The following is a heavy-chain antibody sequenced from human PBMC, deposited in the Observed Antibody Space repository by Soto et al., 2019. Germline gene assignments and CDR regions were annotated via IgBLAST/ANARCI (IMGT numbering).Heavy chain of an antibody. CDR3: AKGRGTLAVVSNWFDP. J-gene: IGHJ5*02. Sequence: EVQLVESGGGWVQPGRSLRLSCAASGFTFDVYAMHWVRQAPGKGLEWVSGINWNSGSVGYAESVKGRFTISRDNANNSLYLQMDSLRTEDTALYYCAKGRGTLAVVSNWFDPWGQGTLVTVSS. D-gene: IGHD6-19*01. CDR2: INWNSGSV. CDR1: GFTFDVYA. V-gene: IGHV3-9*01.